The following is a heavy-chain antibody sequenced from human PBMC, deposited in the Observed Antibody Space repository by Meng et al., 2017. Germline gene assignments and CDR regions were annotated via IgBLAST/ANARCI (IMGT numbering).Heavy chain of an antibody. CDR2: ISPDGTST. D-gene: IGHD6-13*01. Sequence: VESGGGLVPAGGSLRLSCAASGFNFNDYWVHWVRKAPGKGLVWVSRISPDGTSTDYADSVKGRFSIFRDNARNTLYLQMNDLRVEETAVYYCVRGGEKQQLGCDYWGQGTLVTVSS. CDR1: GFNFNDYW. V-gene: IGHV3-74*01. J-gene: IGHJ4*02. CDR3: VRGGEKQQLGCDY.